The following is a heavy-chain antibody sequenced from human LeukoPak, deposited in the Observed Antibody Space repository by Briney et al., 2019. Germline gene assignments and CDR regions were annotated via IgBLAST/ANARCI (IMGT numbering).Heavy chain of an antibody. CDR3: ARRATSGDEACFVP. CDR1: GFTFSSYL. D-gene: IGHD4-17*01. CDR2: IKQDGIEK. J-gene: IGHJ5*02. Sequence: GGALRLSCAASGFTFSSYLMRLVGQAPGERLEVVANIKQDGIEKYYVASVKSRFTLSRDNAKNSLYLQMNRLRAEDTDVYYCARRATSGDEACFVPWLGRTLVT. V-gene: IGHV3-7*03.